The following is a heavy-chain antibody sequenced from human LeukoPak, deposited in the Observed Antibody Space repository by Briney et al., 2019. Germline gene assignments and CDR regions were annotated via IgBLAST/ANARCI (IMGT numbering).Heavy chain of an antibody. D-gene: IGHD2/OR15-2a*01. CDR2: INWNGGST. J-gene: IGHJ6*03. CDR1: GFTFDDYG. V-gene: IGHV3-20*04. Sequence: GGSLRLSCAASGFTFDDYGMSWVRQAPGKGLEWVSGINWNGGSTGYADSVKGRFTTSRDNAKNSLYLQMNSLRAEDTALYYCAGDSSNRDYYYYYYMDVWGKGTTVTVSS. CDR3: AGDSSNRDYYYYYYMDV.